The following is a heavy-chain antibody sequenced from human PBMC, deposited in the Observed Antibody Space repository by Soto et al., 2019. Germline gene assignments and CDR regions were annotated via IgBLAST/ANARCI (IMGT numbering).Heavy chain of an antibody. CDR2: IYYNGNT. J-gene: IGHJ6*02. Sequence: QVQLQESGPGLVKPSQTLSLTCSVSGGSISNDDYYWTWIRQPPGKGLEWIGHIYYNGNTYYNPXLKGRPTMSXDXSXNXXSLHLTSVIAADSASYFCARATTVTSSFFYYGLDVWGQGTTVTVSS. CDR3: ARATTVTSSFFYYGLDV. V-gene: IGHV4-30-4*08. CDR1: GGSISNDDYY. D-gene: IGHD4-17*01.